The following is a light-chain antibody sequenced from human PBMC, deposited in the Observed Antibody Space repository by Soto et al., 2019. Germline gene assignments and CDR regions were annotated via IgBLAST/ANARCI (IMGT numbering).Light chain of an antibody. V-gene: IGKV1-39*01. CDR2: GAS. CDR3: QQHYSLPWT. CDR1: QNIGSF. Sequence: DIQMTQSPSSLSASIGDRVSITCRASQNIGSFLNWYRQKPGKAPSLLIYGASTLKSGVPSRFSVSGSGTDFTLAISSLLPEDSATYYCQQHYSLPWTFGQGTMLEI. J-gene: IGKJ2*01.